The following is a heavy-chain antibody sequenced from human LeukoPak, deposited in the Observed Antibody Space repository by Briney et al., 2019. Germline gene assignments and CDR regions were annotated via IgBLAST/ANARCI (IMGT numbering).Heavy chain of an antibody. V-gene: IGHV1-18*01. Sequence: ASVKVSCKASGYTFTSYGISWVRQAPGQGLEWMGWISAYNGNTNYAQELQGRVSMTTDTSTSTAYLELRSLRSDDTAVYYCARGGGLVPGTWFDPWGQETLVTVSS. CDR1: GYTFTSYG. J-gene: IGHJ5*02. CDR3: ARGGGLVPGTWFDP. D-gene: IGHD6-19*01. CDR2: ISAYNGNT.